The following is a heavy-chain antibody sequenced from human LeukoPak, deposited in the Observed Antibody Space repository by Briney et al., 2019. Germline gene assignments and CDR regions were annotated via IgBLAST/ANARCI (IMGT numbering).Heavy chain of an antibody. J-gene: IGHJ4*02. CDR3: AKDPAGLYYYDSSGYFDY. Sequence: GGSLRLSCAASGFTFSSYAMHWVRQAPGKGLEWVAVISYDGSNKYYADSVKGRFTISRDNSKNTLYLQMNSLRAEDTAVYYCAKDPAGLYYYDSSGYFDYWGQGTLVTVSS. CDR2: ISYDGSNK. D-gene: IGHD3-22*01. CDR1: GFTFSSYA. V-gene: IGHV3-30-3*01.